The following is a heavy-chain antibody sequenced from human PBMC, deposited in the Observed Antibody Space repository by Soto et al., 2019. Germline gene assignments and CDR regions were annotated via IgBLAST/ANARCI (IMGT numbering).Heavy chain of an antibody. CDR3: ARLWRGYCISTSCPGPWFDP. CDR1: GGSISSGDYY. D-gene: IGHD2-2*01. Sequence: SETLSLTCTVSGGSISSGDYYWSWIRQPPGKGLEWIGYIYYSGSTNYNPSLKSRVTISVDTSKNQFSLKLSSVTAADTAVYYCARLWRGYCISTSCPGPWFDPWGQGTLVTVSS. CDR2: IYYSGST. V-gene: IGHV4-61*08. J-gene: IGHJ5*02.